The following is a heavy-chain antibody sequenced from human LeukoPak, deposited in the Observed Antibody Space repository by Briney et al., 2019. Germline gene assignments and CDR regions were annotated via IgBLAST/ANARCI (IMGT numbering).Heavy chain of an antibody. Sequence: SETLSLTCTVSGGSISSYYWSWIRQPPGKGLEWIGYIYTSGSTNYNPSLKSRVTISVDTSKNQFSLKLSSVTAADTAMYYCARHNQYSSSPLDYWGQGTLVTVSS. D-gene: IGHD6-6*01. CDR3: ARHNQYSSSPLDY. V-gene: IGHV4-4*09. CDR2: IYTSGST. J-gene: IGHJ4*02. CDR1: GGSISSYY.